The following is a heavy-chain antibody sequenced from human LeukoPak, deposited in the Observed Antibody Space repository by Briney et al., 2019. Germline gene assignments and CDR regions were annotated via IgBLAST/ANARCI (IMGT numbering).Heavy chain of an antibody. CDR2: IYSSGST. J-gene: IGHJ5*02. CDR3: ARHSSSSLNSWFDP. Sequence: SETLSLTCTVSGGSISSYYWSWIRQPPGKGLEGIGYIYSSGSTNYNPSLKSRVTISVDTSKNQFSLKLSSGTAADTAMYYCARHSSSSLNSWFDPWGQGTLATVSS. V-gene: IGHV4-59*08. CDR1: GGSISSYY. D-gene: IGHD6-6*01.